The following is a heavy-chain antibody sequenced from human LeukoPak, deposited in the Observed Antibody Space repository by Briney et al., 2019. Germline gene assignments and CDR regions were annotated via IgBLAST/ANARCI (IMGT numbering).Heavy chain of an antibody. CDR1: GGSFSGYY. Sequence: SETLSLTCAVYGGSFSGYYWSWIRQPPGKGLEWIGEINHSGSTNYNPSLKSRVTISVDTSKNQFSLKLGSVTAADTAVYYCARQRRLIAAAGTRRYYYYMDVWGKGTTVTISS. V-gene: IGHV4-34*01. J-gene: IGHJ6*03. D-gene: IGHD6-13*01. CDR2: INHSGST. CDR3: ARQRRLIAAAGTRRYYYYMDV.